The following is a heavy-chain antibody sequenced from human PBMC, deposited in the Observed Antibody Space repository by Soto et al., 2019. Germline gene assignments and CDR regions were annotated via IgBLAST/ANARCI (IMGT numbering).Heavy chain of an antibody. J-gene: IGHJ6*02. CDR2: INHSGST. V-gene: IGHV4-34*01. CDR1: GGSFSGYY. D-gene: IGHD2-15*01. CDR3: ARGESRYCSGGSCYTRHYYYYGMDV. Sequence: QVQLQQWGAGLLKPSETLSLTCAVYGGSFSGYYWSWIRQPPGKGLEWIGEINHSGSTNYNPSLKSRVTISVDTSKNQCSLKLSSVTAADTAVYYCARGESRYCSGGSCYTRHYYYYGMDVWGQGTTVTVSS.